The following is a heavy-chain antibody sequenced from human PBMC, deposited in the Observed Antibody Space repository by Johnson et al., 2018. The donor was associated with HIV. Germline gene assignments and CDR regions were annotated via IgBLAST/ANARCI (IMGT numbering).Heavy chain of an antibody. CDR2: IYSGGST. D-gene: IGHD3-3*01. J-gene: IGHJ3*01. CDR1: GFTVSSNY. V-gene: IGHV3-66*02. CDR3: VKMYYNFLSVYSAQMDSFDV. Sequence: VQLVESGGGLVQPGGSLRLSCAASGFTVSSNYMSWVRQAPGKGLEWVSDIYSGGSTYYADYVKGRFTISRDNSKNTLYLEMYSLRVEDTTVYYCVKMYYNFLSVYSAQMDSFDVWGQGTMVTVSS.